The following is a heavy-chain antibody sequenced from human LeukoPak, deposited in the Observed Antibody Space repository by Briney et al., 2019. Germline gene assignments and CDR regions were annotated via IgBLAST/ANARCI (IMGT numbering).Heavy chain of an antibody. D-gene: IGHD3-22*01. V-gene: IGHV3-23*01. CDR2: ISGSGGTI. J-gene: IGHJ4*02. Sequence: GGSLRLSCAASGFTFNNYAMSWVRQAPGKGLEWVSAISGSGGTIYYADSVKGRFTISRDNAKNSLYLQMNSLRAEDTAVYYCARDRAMVSGYYYVTRPTYYFDYWGQGTLVTVSS. CDR3: ARDRAMVSGYYYVTRPTYYFDY. CDR1: GFTFNNYA.